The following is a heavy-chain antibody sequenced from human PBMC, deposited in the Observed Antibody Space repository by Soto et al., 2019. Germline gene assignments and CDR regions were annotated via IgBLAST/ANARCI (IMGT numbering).Heavy chain of an antibody. Sequence: GGSLSLSCAASGFPFSSYAMSWVRQAPGKGLEWVSAISGSGGSTYYADSVKGRFTISRDNSKNTLYLQMNSLRAEDTAVYYCAKSSSSYYGSGRFDPWGQGTLVTVSS. CDR3: AKSSSSYYGSGRFDP. CDR1: GFPFSSYA. J-gene: IGHJ5*02. D-gene: IGHD3-10*01. V-gene: IGHV3-23*01. CDR2: ISGSGGST.